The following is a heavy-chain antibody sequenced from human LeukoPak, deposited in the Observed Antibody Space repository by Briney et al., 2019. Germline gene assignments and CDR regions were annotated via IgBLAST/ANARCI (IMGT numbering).Heavy chain of an antibody. CDR2: ISYIGTT. V-gene: IGHV4-59*11. CDR1: GDSFSSRY. Sequence: SETLSLTCAVSGDSFSSRYWTWIRQPPGRGLEWIGYISYIGTTNYNPSLKSRVTISIDTSKNQFSLKLSSVTTADTAVYYCARDLVTVTKGFDIWGLGTMVSVSS. D-gene: IGHD4-17*01. J-gene: IGHJ3*02. CDR3: ARDLVTVTKGFDI.